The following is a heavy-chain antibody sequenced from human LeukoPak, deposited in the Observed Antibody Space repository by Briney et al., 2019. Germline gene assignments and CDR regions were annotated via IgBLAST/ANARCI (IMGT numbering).Heavy chain of an antibody. CDR2: ISYDGSNE. J-gene: IGHJ6*02. D-gene: IGHD2-15*01. Sequence: GGSLRLSCAASGFTFSSYAMHWVRQAPGKGLEWVAVISYDGSNEYYADSVKGRFTISRDNSKNTLYLQMNSLRAEDTAVYYCARELGYCSGGSCYATGNYYGMDVWGQGTTVTVSS. V-gene: IGHV3-30-3*01. CDR3: ARELGYCSGGSCYATGNYYGMDV. CDR1: GFTFSSYA.